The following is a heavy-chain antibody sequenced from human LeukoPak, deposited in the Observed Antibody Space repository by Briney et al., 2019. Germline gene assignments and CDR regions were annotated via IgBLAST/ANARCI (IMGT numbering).Heavy chain of an antibody. Sequence: GGSLRFSCAASGFTFSSYAMSWVRQAPGKGLEWVSAISGSGGSTYYADSVKGRFTISRDNTKNTLYLQMNSLRAEDTAVYYCAKLFSTYGSGSIDYWGQGTLVTVSS. CDR2: ISGSGGST. D-gene: IGHD3-10*01. CDR1: GFTFSSYA. J-gene: IGHJ4*02. V-gene: IGHV3-23*01. CDR3: AKLFSTYGSGSIDY.